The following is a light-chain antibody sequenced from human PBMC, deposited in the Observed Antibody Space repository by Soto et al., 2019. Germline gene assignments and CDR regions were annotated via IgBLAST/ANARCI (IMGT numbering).Light chain of an antibody. V-gene: IGLV3-25*02. J-gene: IGLJ1*01. CDR3: QSADSSGSYV. CDR2: KGS. CDR1: ALGKQY. Sequence: SYELTQPPSVSVSPGQTARIICSGDALGKQYAYWYQQKPGQAPVLVIYKGSERPSGIPERFSGSSSGTTVTLTISGVQAEDEADYYCQSADSSGSYVFGTGTKVTVL.